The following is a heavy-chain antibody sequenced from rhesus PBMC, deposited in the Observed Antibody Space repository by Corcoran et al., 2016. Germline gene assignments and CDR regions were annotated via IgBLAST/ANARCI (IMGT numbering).Heavy chain of an antibody. CDR3: ARTGTDFDY. D-gene: IGHD1-26*01. V-gene: IGHV3-118*01. J-gene: IGHJ4*01. CDR1: GFTFSSSA. CDR2: IRRKSNNYEQ. Sequence: EVQLVESGGGLVQPGGSLRLSCAASGFTFSSSAMHWVRQASGKGLEWVGRIRRKSNNYEQGYAASVKGRFTISRDDSKNTAYLQMNSLKTEDTAVYYCARTGTDFDYWGQGVLVTVSS.